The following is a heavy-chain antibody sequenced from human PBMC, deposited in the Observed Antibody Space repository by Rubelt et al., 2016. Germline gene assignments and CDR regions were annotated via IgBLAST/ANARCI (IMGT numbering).Heavy chain of an antibody. CDR1: GFTFSRYS. CDR2: IDRSSSYI. D-gene: IGHD3-22*01. Sequence: EVQLVESGGGLVQPGGSLRLSCAVSGFTFSRYSMNWVRQAPGKGLAWVSSIDRSSSYIYYADSVKGGFTISRDNAKNSLYLQMNSLRAEDTAVYFCASYDSSGYWFDYWGQGTLVTVSS. V-gene: IGHV3-21*01. J-gene: IGHJ4*02. CDR3: ASYDSSGYWFDY.